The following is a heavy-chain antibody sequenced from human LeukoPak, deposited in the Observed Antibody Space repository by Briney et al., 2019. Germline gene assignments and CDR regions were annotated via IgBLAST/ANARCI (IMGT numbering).Heavy chain of an antibody. CDR3: ASSSRYYDSSGYYNY. J-gene: IGHJ4*02. CDR1: GYTFTSYY. Sequence: RASVKVSCKASGYTFTSYYMHWVRQAPGQGLEWMGWINPNSGGTNYAQKFQGRVTMTRDTSISTAYMELSRLRSDDTAVYYCASSSRYYDSSGYYNYWGQGTLVTVSS. D-gene: IGHD3-22*01. CDR2: INPNSGGT. V-gene: IGHV1-2*02.